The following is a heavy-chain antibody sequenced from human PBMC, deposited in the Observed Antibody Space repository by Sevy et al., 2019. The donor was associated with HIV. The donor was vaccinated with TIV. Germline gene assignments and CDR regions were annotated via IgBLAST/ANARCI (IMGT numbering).Heavy chain of an antibody. D-gene: IGHD3-16*02. J-gene: IGHJ4*02. V-gene: IGHV3-7*03. CDR3: ARVWNDYVWGSYRTGFYFDY. CDR1: GFTFSSYW. Sequence: WGSLRLSCAASGFTFSSYWMSWVRQAPGKGLEWVANIKQDGSEKYYVDSVKGRFTISRDNAKNSLYLQMNSLRAEDTAVYYCARVWNDYVWGSYRTGFYFDYWGQGTLVTVSS. CDR2: IKQDGSEK.